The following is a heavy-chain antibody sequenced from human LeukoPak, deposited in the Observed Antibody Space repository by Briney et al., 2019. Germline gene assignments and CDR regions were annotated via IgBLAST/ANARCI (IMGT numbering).Heavy chain of an antibody. CDR1: GGSISSSSYY. CDR2: IYYSGST. V-gene: IGHV4-39*01. J-gene: IGHJ4*02. CDR3: ARLQTHSSGWTNLFDY. D-gene: IGHD6-19*01. Sequence: SETLSLTCTVSGGSISSSSYYWGWIRQPPGKGLEWIGSIYYSGSTYYNPSLKSRVTISVDTSKNQFSLKLSSVTAADTAVYYCARLQTHSSGWTNLFDYWGQGTLVTVSS.